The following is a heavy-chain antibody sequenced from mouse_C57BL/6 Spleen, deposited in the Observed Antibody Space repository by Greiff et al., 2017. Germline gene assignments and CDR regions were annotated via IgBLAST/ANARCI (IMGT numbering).Heavy chain of an antibody. J-gene: IGHJ2*01. Sequence: QVQLQQPGAELVMPGASVKLSCKASGYTFTSYWMHWVKQRPGQGLEWIGEIDPSDSYTNYNQKFKGKSSLTVDKSSSTAYMQLSSLTSEDSAGYYCSYGNSYFDYWGQGTTLTVSS. CDR2: IDPSDSYT. D-gene: IGHD2-1*01. CDR1: GYTFTSYW. CDR3: SYGNSYFDY. V-gene: IGHV1-69*01.